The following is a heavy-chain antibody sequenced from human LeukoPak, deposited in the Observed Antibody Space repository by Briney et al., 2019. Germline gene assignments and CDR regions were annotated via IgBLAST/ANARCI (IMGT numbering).Heavy chain of an antibody. V-gene: IGHV3-23*01. J-gene: IGHJ4*02. CDR2: ISNSDDST. CDR3: AKATGYLL. D-gene: IGHD1-14*01. CDR1: GFPFSSYA. Sequence: QPGGSLRLSCAASGFPFSSYAMSWVRQAPGKGLEGVSTISNSDDSTYYADSVKGRFTVSRDNSENTLFLRMNSLRAEDTAVYYCAKATGYLLWGQGTLVIVSS.